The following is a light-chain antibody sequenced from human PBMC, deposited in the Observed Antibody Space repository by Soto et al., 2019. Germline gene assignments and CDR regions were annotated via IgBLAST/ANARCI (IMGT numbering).Light chain of an antibody. V-gene: IGKV3-11*01. CDR3: QQHINWVT. Sequence: EIVLTQSPATLSLSPGERATLSCRASQSVNRYLAWYQQKPGQAPRLLIYDASNRAAGIPARFSGSGSGTDFTLSISSLEPEDFAVYYCQQHINWVTFGPGTRVDIK. J-gene: IGKJ3*01. CDR2: DAS. CDR1: QSVNRY.